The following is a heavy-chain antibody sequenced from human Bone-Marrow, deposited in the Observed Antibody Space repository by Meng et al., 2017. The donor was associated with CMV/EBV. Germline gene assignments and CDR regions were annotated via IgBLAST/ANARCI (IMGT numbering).Heavy chain of an antibody. D-gene: IGHD6-13*01. CDR3: AKVESSWGDY. CDR1: GFTFDDYA. CDR2: ISWNSGSI. V-gene: IGHV3-9*01. J-gene: IGHJ4*02. Sequence: SLKISCAASGFTFDDYAMHWVRQAPGKGLEWVSGISWNSGSIGYADSVKGRFTISRDNAKNSLYLQMNSLRAEDTAVYYCAKVESSWGDYWGQGTLVTVSS.